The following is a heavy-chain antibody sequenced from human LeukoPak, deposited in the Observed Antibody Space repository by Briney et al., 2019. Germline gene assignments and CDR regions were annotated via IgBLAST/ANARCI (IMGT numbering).Heavy chain of an antibody. CDR3: PRLRGFIDY. CDR2: LNNIGSTM. D-gene: IGHD3-10*01. V-gene: IGHV3-11*01. J-gene: IGHJ4*02. CDR1: GFIFSDYY. Sequence: GGSLRLSCAASGFIFSDYYMSWVRQAPGKGLEWVAYLNNIGSTMYHADSVKGRFTISRDNAKNSLSLQMNSLRADDTAIYDCPRLRGFIDYWRQGTVVTVSP.